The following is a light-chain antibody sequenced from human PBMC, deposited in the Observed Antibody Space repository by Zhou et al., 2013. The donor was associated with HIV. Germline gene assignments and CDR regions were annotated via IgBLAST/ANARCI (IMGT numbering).Light chain of an antibody. J-gene: IGKJ4*01. CDR1: QSISSY. CDR2: GAS. V-gene: IGKV1-33*01. Sequence: DIQMTQSPSSLSASVGDRVTISCRASQSISSYLNWYQQKPGKAPKVLIYGASSLQSGVPSRFSGSGSGTDFTFTISSLQPEDIATYYCQQYDNLALTFGGGTKVEIK. CDR3: QQYDNLALT.